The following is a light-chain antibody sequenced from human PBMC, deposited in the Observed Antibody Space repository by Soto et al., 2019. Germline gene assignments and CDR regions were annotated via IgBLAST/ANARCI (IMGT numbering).Light chain of an antibody. V-gene: IGKV1-6*01. J-gene: IGKJ4*01. CDR2: GAS. CDR1: QGIGNA. CDR3: LKTRSYPST. Sequence: AIQMTQSPSSLSASVGDRVTISCRASQGIGNALGWYQQKPEKPPKVLIYGASNLQSGVPPRFSGSGSGTVVTLAIISLQPGDAATYYLLKTRSYPSTFGGGTKGDIK.